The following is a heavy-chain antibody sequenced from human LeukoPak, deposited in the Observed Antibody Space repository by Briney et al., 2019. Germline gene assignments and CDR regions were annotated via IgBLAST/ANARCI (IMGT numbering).Heavy chain of an antibody. J-gene: IGHJ6*02. Sequence: ASVKVSCKACGGTFSSYAISWVRQAPGQGLEWMGGIIPIFGTANYAQKFQGRVTITADESTSTAYMELSSLRSEDTAVYYCARDLGNAQHYYYYGMDVWGQGTTVTVSS. CDR2: IIPIFGTA. CDR1: GGTFSSYA. V-gene: IGHV1-69*13. D-gene: IGHD2-2*01. CDR3: ARDLGNAQHYYYYGMDV.